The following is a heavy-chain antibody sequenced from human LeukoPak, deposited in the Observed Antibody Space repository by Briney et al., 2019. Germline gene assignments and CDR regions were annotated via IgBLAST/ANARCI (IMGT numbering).Heavy chain of an antibody. J-gene: IGHJ4*02. CDR1: GGSLSSYY. Sequence: SETLSLTCTVSGGSLSSYYWSWIRQPPGKGLEWIGYIYHSGSTNYNPSLKSRVTISVDTPKNEFSLKLTSVTAADTAVYYCAREANYYGSGSYFEGTFDYWGQGSLVTVSS. V-gene: IGHV4-59*01. CDR2: IYHSGST. D-gene: IGHD3-10*01. CDR3: AREANYYGSGSYFEGTFDY.